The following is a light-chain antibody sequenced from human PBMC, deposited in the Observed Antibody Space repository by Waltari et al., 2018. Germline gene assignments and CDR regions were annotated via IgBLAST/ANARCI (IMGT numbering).Light chain of an antibody. Sequence: DIQMTQSPSSLSAFVGDRVTITCRTSQYISSYLNWYQHKSGKAPKLLIYAASSLQSGVPSRFSGSGSGTDFTLTISNLQPEEFATYFCQHTYSIPWTFGQGTKVEIE. CDR2: AAS. V-gene: IGKV1-39*01. CDR1: QYISSY. J-gene: IGKJ1*01. CDR3: QHTYSIPWT.